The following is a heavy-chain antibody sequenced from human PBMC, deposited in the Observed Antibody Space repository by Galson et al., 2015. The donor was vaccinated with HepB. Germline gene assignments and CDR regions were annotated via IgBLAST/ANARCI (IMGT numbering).Heavy chain of an antibody. Sequence: SVKVSCKVSGHTLSQLSMDWVRQAPGQGLEWVGGIDPEHGETVYAQKFQGRVTMTEDTSTDIAYMELRRLKSEDTAVYYCATQTDGYNLRGVGVWGQGTTVTVSS. CDR3: ATQTDGYNLRGVGV. CDR2: IDPEHGET. J-gene: IGHJ6*02. CDR1: GHTLSQLS. V-gene: IGHV1-24*01. D-gene: IGHD5-24*01.